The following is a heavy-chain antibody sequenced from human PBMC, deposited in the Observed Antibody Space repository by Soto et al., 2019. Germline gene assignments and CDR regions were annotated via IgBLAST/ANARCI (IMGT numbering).Heavy chain of an antibody. V-gene: IGHV3-21*01. D-gene: IGHD2-15*01. CDR1: GFPFSSYS. CDR3: ARDSGGEWDIVVYQLYYFDY. J-gene: IGHJ4*02. CDR2: ISSSSSYI. Sequence: MAGGSLRLSCAASGFPFSSYSMNWVRQAPGKGLEWVSSISSSSSYIYYADSVKGRFTISRDKAKNSLYLQMNSLIAEDTAVYYCARDSGGEWDIVVYQLYYFDYWGQGTLVTVSS.